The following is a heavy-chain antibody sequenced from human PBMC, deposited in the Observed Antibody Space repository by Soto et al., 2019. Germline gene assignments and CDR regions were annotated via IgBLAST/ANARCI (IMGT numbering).Heavy chain of an antibody. CDR2: IKQDGSEK. CDR1: GFTFSSYW. J-gene: IGHJ4*02. V-gene: IGHV3-7*01. Sequence: XGSLRLYCAASGFTFSSYWMNWVRQAPGKGLEWVANIKQDGSEKYYVDSVKGRFTISRDNAKNSLYLQMNSLRAEDTAVYYCARLIGPITMVRGVHYFDYWGQGTLVTVSS. CDR3: ARLIGPITMVRGVHYFDY. D-gene: IGHD3-10*01.